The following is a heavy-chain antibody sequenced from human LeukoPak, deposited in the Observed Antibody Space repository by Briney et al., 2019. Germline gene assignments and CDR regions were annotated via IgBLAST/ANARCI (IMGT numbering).Heavy chain of an antibody. CDR2: INADDGNT. CDR1: GYTFINYA. CDR3: ARGIVVKPSANWFDP. J-gene: IGHJ5*02. Sequence: ASVKVSCKASGYTFINYALHWVRQAPGRGLEWMGLINADDGNTRYSQRFQGRVTITRDTSANTAYMELSSLRFEDTAVYYCARGIVVKPSANWFDPWGQGTPVTVSS. V-gene: IGHV1-3*01. D-gene: IGHD2-2*01.